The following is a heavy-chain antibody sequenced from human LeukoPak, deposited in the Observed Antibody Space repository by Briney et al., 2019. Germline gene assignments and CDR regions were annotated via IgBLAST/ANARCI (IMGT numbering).Heavy chain of an antibody. CDR2: IYPGDSDT. J-gene: IGHJ6*03. CDR3: ARHGSSDDYYYYMDV. CDR1: GYSFTSYW. D-gene: IGHD5-18*01. V-gene: IGHV5-51*01. Sequence: GESLKISCKGSGYSFTSYWIGWVRQMPGKGLEWMGIIYPGDSDTRYSPSFQGQVTISADKSISTAYLQWSSLKASDTAMYYCARHGSSDDYYYYMDVWGKGTTVTVSS.